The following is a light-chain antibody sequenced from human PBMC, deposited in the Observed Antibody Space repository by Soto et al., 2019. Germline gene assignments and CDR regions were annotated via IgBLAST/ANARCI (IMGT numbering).Light chain of an antibody. Sequence: EVVMTQSPVTLSVSPGERATLSCRASQSITTNLAWYQQKPGQAPRLLIYGASTRATGAPARFSGSGSGTQFTLTISSLQSEDFAIYYGQQYNDWPPKRTFGQGTRV. V-gene: IGKV3-15*01. CDR2: GAS. CDR3: QQYNDWPPKRT. CDR1: QSITTN. J-gene: IGKJ1*01.